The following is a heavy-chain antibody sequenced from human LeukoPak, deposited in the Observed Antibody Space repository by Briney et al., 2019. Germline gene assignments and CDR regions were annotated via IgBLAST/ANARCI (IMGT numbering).Heavy chain of an antibody. CDR1: GFTFSSYA. V-gene: IGHV3-23*01. J-gene: IGHJ6*02. CDR2: ISGSGGST. Sequence: SGGSLRLSCAASGFTFSSYAMSWVRQAPGKGLEWVSAISGSGGSTYYADSVKGRLTISRDNSKNTLYLQMNSLRAEDTAVYYCAKNCGGDCYYYYGMDVWGQGTTVTVSS. D-gene: IGHD2-21*02. CDR3: AKNCGGDCYYYYGMDV.